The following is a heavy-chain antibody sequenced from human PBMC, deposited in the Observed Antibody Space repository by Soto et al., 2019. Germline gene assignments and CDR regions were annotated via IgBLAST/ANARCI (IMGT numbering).Heavy chain of an antibody. CDR3: AKALDTATSLSALSD. V-gene: IGHV3-30*18. Sequence: GSLRLSCAASGFTFSSYGMHWVRQAPGKGLEWVAVISYDGSNKYYADSVKGRITISRDNSKNTLYVQMNSLRGEDTAVYYCAKALDTATSLSALSDWGQGTMVTVSS. CDR2: ISYDGSNK. D-gene: IGHD5-18*01. CDR1: GFTFSSYG. J-gene: IGHJ4*02.